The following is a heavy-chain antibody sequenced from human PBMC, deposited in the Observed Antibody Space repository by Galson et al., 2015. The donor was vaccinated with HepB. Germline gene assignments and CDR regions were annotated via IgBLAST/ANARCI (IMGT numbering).Heavy chain of an antibody. CDR2: IWYDGSNK. V-gene: IGHV3-33*01. Sequence: SLRLSCAASGFTFSSYGMHWVRQAPGKGLEWVAVIWYDGSNKYYADSVKGRFTISRNNSKNTVYLQMNSLRAEDTAVYYCAREGWVGDLFYTYIFDYWGQGTLVTVSS. CDR1: GFTFSSYG. D-gene: IGHD3-10*01. J-gene: IGHJ4*02. CDR3: AREGWVGDLFYTYIFDY.